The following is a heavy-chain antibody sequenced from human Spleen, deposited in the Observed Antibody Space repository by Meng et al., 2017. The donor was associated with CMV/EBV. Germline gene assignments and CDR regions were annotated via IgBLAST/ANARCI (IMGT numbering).Heavy chain of an antibody. J-gene: IGHJ6*02. V-gene: IGHV1-2*02. D-gene: IGHD2-8*01. Sequence: ASVKVSCKDSGYTFTGNCVHWVRQAPGQGLEWMGWINPNNGGTRYAQRFQGRVTMTTDTAISSVYMDLSRLRSDDTAMYFCARRVDTKFYFYGMDLWGQGTTVTVSS. CDR3: ARRVDTKFYFYGMDL. CDR1: GYTFTGNC. CDR2: INPNNGGT.